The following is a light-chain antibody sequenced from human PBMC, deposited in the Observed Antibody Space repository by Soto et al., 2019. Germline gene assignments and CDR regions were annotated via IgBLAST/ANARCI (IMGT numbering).Light chain of an antibody. CDR1: SGHSSYA. CDR2: LNSDGSH. J-gene: IGLJ2*01. V-gene: IGLV4-69*01. CDR3: QTWGTGVV. Sequence: QPVLTQSPSASASLGASVKLTCTLSSGHSSYAIAWHQQQPEKGPRYLMKLNSDGSHSKGDGIPDRFSGSSSGAERYLTIAGLQSEDEADYYCQTWGTGVVVGGGTKLTVL.